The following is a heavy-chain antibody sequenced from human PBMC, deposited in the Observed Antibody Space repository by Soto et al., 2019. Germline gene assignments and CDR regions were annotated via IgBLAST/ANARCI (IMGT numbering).Heavy chain of an antibody. Sequence: PGGSLRLSCTASGFSLSSYGLHWVRQAPGKGLEWVAGLWSDGIKTSYTDSVKGRFTIARDNAKQMLYLQMNSLSTEDTAVYYWARVPNQQAIGPFYDIWGQGTTVTVSS. V-gene: IGHV3-33*01. CDR3: ARVPNQQAIGPFYDI. J-gene: IGHJ4*02. D-gene: IGHD2-2*01. CDR1: GFSLSSYG. CDR2: LWSDGIKT.